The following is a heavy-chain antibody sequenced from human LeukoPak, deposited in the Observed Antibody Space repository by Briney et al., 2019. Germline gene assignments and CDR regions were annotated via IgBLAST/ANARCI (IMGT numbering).Heavy chain of an antibody. D-gene: IGHD3-22*01. CDR2: INHSGST. CDR1: GGSFSGYY. CDR3: ARSRRMTYYYDSSGYSGGYYFDY. V-gene: IGHV4-34*01. J-gene: IGHJ4*02. Sequence: SETLSLTCAVYGGSFSGYYWSWIRQPPGKGLEWIGEINHSGSTNYNPSLKSRVTVSVDTSKNQFSLKLSSVTAADTAVYYCARSRRMTYYYDSSGYSGGYYFDYWGQGTLVTVSS.